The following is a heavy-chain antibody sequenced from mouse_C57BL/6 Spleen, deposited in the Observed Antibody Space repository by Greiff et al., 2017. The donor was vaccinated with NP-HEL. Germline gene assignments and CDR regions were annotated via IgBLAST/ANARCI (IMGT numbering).Heavy chain of an antibody. V-gene: IGHV1-26*01. CDR3: ARRGLRYAMDY. CDR1: GYTFTDYY. CDR2: INPNNGGI. D-gene: IGHD3-1*01. Sequence: EVQLQQSGPELVKPGASVKISCKASGYTFTDYYMNWVKQSHGKSLEWIGDINPNNGGISYNQKFKGKATLTVDKSSSTAYMELRSLTSEDSAVYYCARRGLRYAMDYWGQGTSVTVSS. J-gene: IGHJ4*01.